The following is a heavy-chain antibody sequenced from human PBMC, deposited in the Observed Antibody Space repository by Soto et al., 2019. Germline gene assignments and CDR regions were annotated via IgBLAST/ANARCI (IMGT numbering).Heavy chain of an antibody. Sequence: EVQLVESGGGLVQPGRSLRLSCTASGFNFGDYGMSWFRQAPEQGPERVGLMRGKAYGGTTEYAASVRGRFSISRDASESIACLQMNSLKPEDTAVYYCSRATWLGYYYYMDVWGKGTTVTVSS. V-gene: IGHV3-49*03. CDR2: MRGKAYGGTT. D-gene: IGHD5-12*01. CDR1: GFNFGDYG. CDR3: SRATWLGYYYYMDV. J-gene: IGHJ6*03.